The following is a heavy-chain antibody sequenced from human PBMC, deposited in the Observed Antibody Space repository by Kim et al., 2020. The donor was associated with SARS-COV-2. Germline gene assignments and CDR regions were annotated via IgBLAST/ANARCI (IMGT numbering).Heavy chain of an antibody. CDR3: ARDYSSGWYKYNWFDP. CDR1: GFTFSSYS. Sequence: GGSLRLSCAASGFTFSSYSMNWVRQAPGKGLEWVSSISSSSSYIYYADSVKGRFTISRDNAKNSLYLQMNSLRAEDTAVYYCARDYSSGWYKYNWFDPWGQGTLVTVSS. D-gene: IGHD6-19*01. J-gene: IGHJ5*02. CDR2: ISSSSSYI. V-gene: IGHV3-21*01.